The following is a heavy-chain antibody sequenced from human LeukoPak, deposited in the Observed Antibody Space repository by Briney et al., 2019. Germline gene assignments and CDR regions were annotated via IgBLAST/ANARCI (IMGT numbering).Heavy chain of an antibody. J-gene: IGHJ4*02. CDR3: TTGYYYGP. CDR2: IRYDGSNK. D-gene: IGHD3-10*01. Sequence: GGSLRLSCAASGFTFSSYGMHWVRQAPGKGLEWVAFIRYDGSNKYYADSVKGRFTISRDNSKNTLYLQMNSLKPEDTAVYYCTTGYYYGPWGQGTLVTVSS. V-gene: IGHV3-30*02. CDR1: GFTFSSYG.